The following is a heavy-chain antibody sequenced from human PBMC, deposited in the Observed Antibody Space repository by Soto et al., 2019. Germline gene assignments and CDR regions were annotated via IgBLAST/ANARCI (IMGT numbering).Heavy chain of an antibody. CDR3: ARAGRFPRSWFDP. CDR1: GGSFRNYY. CDR2: VNHSGEA. V-gene: IGHV4-34*01. D-gene: IGHD3-10*01. Sequence: SETLSLTCVVYGGSFRNYYWIWVRQPTGKGLEWIGEVNHSGEATYNPSLQSRVSISLDTSNNHFSLKMTAVTAADTAIYFCARAGRFPRSWFDPWGQGTQVTVSS. J-gene: IGHJ5*02.